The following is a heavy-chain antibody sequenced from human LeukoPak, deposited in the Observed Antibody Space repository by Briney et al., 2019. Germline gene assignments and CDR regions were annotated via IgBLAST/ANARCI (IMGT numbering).Heavy chain of an antibody. D-gene: IGHD3-16*01. J-gene: IGHJ4*02. Sequence: VASVKVSCRALDYTFTGSYMHWVRQAPGQGLEWMGWIIPNSGGTNYAQKFQGRVTMTRDTSITTAYMELSRLRSDDTAVYYCARGGPAIEGLDFFDYWGQGTLVTVSS. V-gene: IGHV1-2*02. CDR1: DYTFTGSY. CDR3: ARGGPAIEGLDFFDY. CDR2: IIPNSGGT.